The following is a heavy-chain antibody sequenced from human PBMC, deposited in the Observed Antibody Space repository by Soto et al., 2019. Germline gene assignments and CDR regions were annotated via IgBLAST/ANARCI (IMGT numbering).Heavy chain of an antibody. CDR2: ISAYNGNT. CDR3: ASLAEHVYDFWSGYYYY. CDR1: GYTFTSYG. J-gene: IGHJ4*02. V-gene: IGHV1-18*04. D-gene: IGHD3-3*01. Sequence: GASVKVSCKXSGYTFTSYGITWGVQAPGQGLEWMGWISAYNGNTNYAQKLQGRVTMTTDTSTSTAYMELRSLRSDDTAVYYCASLAEHVYDFWSGYYYYWGQGTLVTVSS.